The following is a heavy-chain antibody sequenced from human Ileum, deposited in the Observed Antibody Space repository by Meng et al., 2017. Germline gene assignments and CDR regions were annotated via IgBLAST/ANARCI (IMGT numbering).Heavy chain of an antibody. CDR3: VRRGVTLEPRPLDY. Sequence: VLVAGCAPGVMEPSGMRSRTRAGFSVSINDTSWWNWGRKPPVEGLEWIGEVYHSVNPNYNPSLQSRVTISVDKGKNQFALNLTAVTDADTAGYYCVRRGVTLEPRPLDYWGQGTLVTVSS. V-gene: IGHV4-4*02. J-gene: IGHJ4*02. CDR1: SVSINDTSW. D-gene: IGHD1-14*01. CDR2: VYHSVNP.